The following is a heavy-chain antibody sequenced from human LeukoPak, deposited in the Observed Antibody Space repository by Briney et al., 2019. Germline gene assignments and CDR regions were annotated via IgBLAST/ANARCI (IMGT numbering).Heavy chain of an antibody. D-gene: IGHD1-26*01. CDR3: ARGAVVGATNLDY. CDR2: MNPNSDNT. V-gene: IGHV1-8*01. J-gene: IGHJ4*02. CDR1: GYTFTSYD. Sequence: ASVKVSCKASGYTFTSYDINWVRQATGQGLEWMGWMNPNSDNTGYAQKIQGRVTMTRNTSISTAYMELSSLRSEDTAVYYCARGAVVGATNLDYWGQGTLVTVSS.